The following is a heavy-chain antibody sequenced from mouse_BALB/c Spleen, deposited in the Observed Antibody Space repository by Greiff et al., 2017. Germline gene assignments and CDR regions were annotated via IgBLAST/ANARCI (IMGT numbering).Heavy chain of an antibody. J-gene: IGHJ4*01. CDR2: ISSGGST. CDR3: ARGLLRDYAMDY. D-gene: IGHD1-1*01. V-gene: IGHV5-6-5*01. CDR1: GFTFSSYA. Sequence: EVKLVESGGGLVKPGGSLKLSCAASGFTFSSYAMSWVRQTPEKRLEWVASISSGGSTYYPDSVKGRFTISRDNARNILYLQMSSLRSEDTAMYYCARGLLRDYAMDYWGQGTSVTVSS.